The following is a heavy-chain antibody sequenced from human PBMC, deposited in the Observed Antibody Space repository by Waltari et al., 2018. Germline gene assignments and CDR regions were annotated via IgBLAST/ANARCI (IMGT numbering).Heavy chain of an antibody. J-gene: IGHJ4*03. CDR1: AVSISSSSYY. V-gene: IGHV4-39*01. CDR3: ARHVLGPYYNTILPPNY. Sequence: QLQLQESGPGLVKPSETLSLPCTVSAVSISSSSYYCGWIRQPPGKGLEGVGGIYYSGSTYYNPSLNSRVTISVDTSKNQFSLKLSSLTAADTAVYFCARHVLGPYYNTILPPNYWGQGTLVTVSS. CDR2: IYYSGST. D-gene: IGHD3-22*01.